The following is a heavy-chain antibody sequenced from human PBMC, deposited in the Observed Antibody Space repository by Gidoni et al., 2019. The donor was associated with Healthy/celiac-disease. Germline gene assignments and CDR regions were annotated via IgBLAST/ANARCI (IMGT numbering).Heavy chain of an antibody. Sequence: QVQLVQSGAEVKKPGASVKVSFTASGYTFTSYYLHWVRQAPGQGLEWMGISNPSGTSTSYAQRFQGRVTMTRDTSTSTVYMELSSLRSEDTAVYYCARARSQLLIPSFDYWGQGTLVTVSS. CDR1: GYTFTSYY. CDR3: ARARSQLLIPSFDY. J-gene: IGHJ4*02. V-gene: IGHV1-46*01. CDR2: SNPSGTST. D-gene: IGHD2-2*01.